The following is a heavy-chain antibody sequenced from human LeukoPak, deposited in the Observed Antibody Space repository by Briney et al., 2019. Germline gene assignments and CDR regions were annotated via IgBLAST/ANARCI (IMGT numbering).Heavy chain of an antibody. D-gene: IGHD3-10*01. CDR1: GYTFTSYD. V-gene: IGHV7-4-1*02. CDR3: ARDRDSANYYFDY. Sequence: ASVKDSCKASGYTFTSYDINWVRQATGQGLEWMGWINTNTGNPTYAQGFTGRFVFSLDTSVSTAYLQISSLKAEDTAVYYCARDRDSANYYFDYWGQGTLVTVSS. J-gene: IGHJ4*02. CDR2: INTNTGNP.